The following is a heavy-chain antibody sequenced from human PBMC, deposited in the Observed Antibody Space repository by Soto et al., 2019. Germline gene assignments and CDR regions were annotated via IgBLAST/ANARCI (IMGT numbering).Heavy chain of an antibody. J-gene: IGHJ4*02. CDR1: GFSLTTAGVG. D-gene: IGHD3-10*01. Sequence: QINLKESGPTLVNPTQTLTLTCSFSGFSLTTAGVGVGWVRQSPGEALEWLALIYWDDDERYSPSLKNRLTITKDLSKNQVVLIMTNMAPLDTATYYCAHSRNLITEDAQVGDFDYWGQGTLVTVSS. CDR3: AHSRNLITEDAQVGDFDY. CDR2: IYWDDDE. V-gene: IGHV2-5*02.